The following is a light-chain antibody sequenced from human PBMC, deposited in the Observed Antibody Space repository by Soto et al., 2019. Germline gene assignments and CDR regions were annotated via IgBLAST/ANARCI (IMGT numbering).Light chain of an antibody. CDR1: QDIRSD. J-gene: IGKJ4*01. V-gene: IGKV1-6*01. Sequence: AIQMTQTPSSLSASVGDRGTVTCLASQDIRSDVGWYQQKPGQAPKVLMYAASRLHSGVPSRFSGSGSGTNFVLTISSLQPEDVATYYCLQNNNYPLTFGGGSMVDVK. CDR2: AAS. CDR3: LQNNNYPLT.